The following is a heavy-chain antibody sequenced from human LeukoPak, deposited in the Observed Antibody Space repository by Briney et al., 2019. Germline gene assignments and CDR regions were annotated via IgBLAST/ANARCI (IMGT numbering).Heavy chain of an antibody. V-gene: IGHV4-39*01. CDR1: TFSNYW. CDR3: ARRLAGTEDY. Sequence: TFSNYWMTWVRQAPGKGLEWIGSIYYSGSTYCNPSLKSRVTISVDTSKNQFSLKLTSVTAADTAVYYCARRLAGTEDYWGQGTLVTVSS. J-gene: IGHJ4*02. CDR2: IYYSGST. D-gene: IGHD6-13*01.